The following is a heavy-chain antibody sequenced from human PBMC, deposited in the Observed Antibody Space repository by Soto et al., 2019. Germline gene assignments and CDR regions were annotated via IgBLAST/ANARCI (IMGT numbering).Heavy chain of an antibody. CDR3: ARGEEVGYSYGYNPTFDY. CDR1: GYTFTSYG. D-gene: IGHD5-18*01. Sequence: QVQLVQSGAEVKKPGASVKVSCKASGYTFTSYGISWVRQAPGQGLEWMGWISAYNGNTNYAQKLQGRVTMTTDTSTSTAYMELRSLGSDDTAVYYCARGEEVGYSYGYNPTFDYWGQGTLVTVSS. V-gene: IGHV1-18*01. CDR2: ISAYNGNT. J-gene: IGHJ4*02.